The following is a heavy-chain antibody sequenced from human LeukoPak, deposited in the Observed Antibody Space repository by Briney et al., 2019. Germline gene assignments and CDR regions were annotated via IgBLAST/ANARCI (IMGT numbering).Heavy chain of an antibody. CDR3: ARYPRYGDLGY. J-gene: IGHJ4*02. D-gene: IGHD4-17*01. CDR1: GVTDSWYR. CDR2: MNSDGRTT. V-gene: IGHV3-74*01. Sequence: GGSLPLSCAAFGVTDSWYRMNWAPQARGKGLVWVARMNSDGRTTNYADSVNGRFTVSRDNAKNTLYLQMNSLRVDDTALYYCARYPRYGDLGYWGQGTQVTVS.